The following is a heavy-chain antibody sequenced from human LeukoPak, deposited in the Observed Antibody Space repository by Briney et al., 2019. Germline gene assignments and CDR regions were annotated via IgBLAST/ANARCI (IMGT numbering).Heavy chain of an antibody. D-gene: IGHD3-3*01. J-gene: IGHJ5*02. V-gene: IGHV4-34*01. CDR1: GGSFSGYY. CDR3: ARGTYYDFWGRSWFNP. CDR2: INHSGST. Sequence: SETLSLTCAVYGGSFSGYYWSWIRQPPGEGLEWIGEINHSGSTNYNPSPKSRVTISVDTSKNQFSLKLSSVTAADTAVYYCARGTYYDFWGRSWFNPWGQGTLVTVSS.